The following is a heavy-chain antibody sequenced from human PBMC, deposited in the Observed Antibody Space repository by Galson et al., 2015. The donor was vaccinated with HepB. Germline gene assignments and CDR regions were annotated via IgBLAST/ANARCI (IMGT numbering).Heavy chain of an antibody. Sequence: SETLSLTCAVYGGSFSDYYWSWIRQAPGKGLEWVGEMNDSGGTQYNPSLISRAVISGDKSKNQFFLKLTSVTAADTAKYFCARGPSEYHHDRSGFPRNVGYYSYDALDVWGQGTTVTVSS. CDR3: ARGPSEYHHDRSGFPRNVGYYSYDALDV. D-gene: IGHD3-22*01. J-gene: IGHJ6*02. CDR2: MNDSGGT. CDR1: GGSFSDYY. V-gene: IGHV4-34*01.